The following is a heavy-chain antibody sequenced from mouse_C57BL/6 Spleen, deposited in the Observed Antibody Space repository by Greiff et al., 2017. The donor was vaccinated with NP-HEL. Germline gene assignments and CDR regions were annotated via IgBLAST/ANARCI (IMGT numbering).Heavy chain of an antibody. J-gene: IGHJ4*01. CDR3: ARPYYSNRGAMDY. Sequence: DVQLVESGGGLVKPGGSLKLSCAASGFTFSDYGMHWVRQAPEKGLEWVAYISSGSSTIYYADTVKGRFTISRANAKNTLFLQMTSLRSDDTAMYYCARPYYSNRGAMDYWGQGTSVTVSS. CDR1: GFTFSDYG. V-gene: IGHV5-17*01. CDR2: ISSGSSTI. D-gene: IGHD2-5*01.